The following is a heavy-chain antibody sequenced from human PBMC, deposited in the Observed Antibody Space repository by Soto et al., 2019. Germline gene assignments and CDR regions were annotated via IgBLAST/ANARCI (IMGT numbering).Heavy chain of an antibody. D-gene: IGHD3-3*01. Sequence: SETLSLTRTVSGGSFKSGSYSWSWIRQPPGKGLEWIVYVYHTGRTSYNPSLKSRVSISMDTSKNQFSPNLDSVTAADTAVYFCARDFAYFDSWGQGTLVTVSS. J-gene: IGHJ4*02. CDR2: VYHTGRT. V-gene: IGHV4-61*01. CDR1: GGSFKSGSYS. CDR3: ARDFAYFDS.